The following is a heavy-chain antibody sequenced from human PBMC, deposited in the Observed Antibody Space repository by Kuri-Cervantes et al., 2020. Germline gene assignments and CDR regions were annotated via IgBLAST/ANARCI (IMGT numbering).Heavy chain of an antibody. CDR2: IIPIFGTA. V-gene: IGHV1-69*05. D-gene: IGHD2-8*01. CDR1: GYTFTSYG. CDR3: AIPGGIELRYYYYYMDV. J-gene: IGHJ6*03. Sequence: SVKVSCKASGYTFTSYGISWVRQAPGQGLEWMGGIIPIFGTANYAQKFQGRVTITTDESTSTAYMELSSLRSEDTAVYYCAIPGGIELRYYYYYMDVWGKGTTVTVSS.